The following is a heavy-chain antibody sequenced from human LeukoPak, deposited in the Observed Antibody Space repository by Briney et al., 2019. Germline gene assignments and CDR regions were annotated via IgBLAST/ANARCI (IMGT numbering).Heavy chain of an antibody. CDR1: GFTFSDYY. V-gene: IGHV3-11*01. CDR3: ARVRSGWELYDALDI. D-gene: IGHD1-26*01. CDR2: ISSSGSTI. Sequence: GGSLRLSCAASGFTFSDYYMSWIRQAPGKGLEWVSYISSSGSTIYCADSVKGRFTISRDNAKNSLYLQMNSLRAEDTAVYYCARVRSGWELYDALDIWGQGTMVTVSS. J-gene: IGHJ3*02.